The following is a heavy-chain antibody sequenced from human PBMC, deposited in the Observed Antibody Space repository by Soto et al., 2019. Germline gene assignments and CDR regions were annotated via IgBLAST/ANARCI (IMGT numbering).Heavy chain of an antibody. CDR1: GGTFSSYT. CDR2: IIPILGIA. V-gene: IGHV1-69*02. J-gene: IGHJ4*02. CDR3: ARGYYDFWSGQTVSPPRFDY. Sequence: GASVKVSCKASGGTFSSYTISWVRQAPGQGLEWMGRIIPILGIANYAQKFQGRVTITADKSTSTAYMELSSLRSEDTAVYYCARGYYDFWSGQTVSPPRFDYWGQGTLVTVLL. D-gene: IGHD3-3*01.